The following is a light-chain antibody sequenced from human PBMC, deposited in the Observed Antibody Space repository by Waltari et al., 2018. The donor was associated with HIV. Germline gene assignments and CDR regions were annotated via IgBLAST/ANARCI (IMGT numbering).Light chain of an antibody. V-gene: IGKV1-5*03. CDR3: QQYSSSSLL. CDR2: KAS. Sequence: DIQMTQSPSTLSASVGDRVTITCRASQSISNWLAWYQQKPGKAPKLLIYKASSLESGVPSRFSGSGSGTEFTLTISILQPDDFATYYCQQYSSSSLLFGQGTKVEVK. J-gene: IGKJ1*01. CDR1: QSISNW.